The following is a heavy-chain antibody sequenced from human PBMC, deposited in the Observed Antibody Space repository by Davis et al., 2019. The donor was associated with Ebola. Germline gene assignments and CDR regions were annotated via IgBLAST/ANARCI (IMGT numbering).Heavy chain of an antibody. D-gene: IGHD2-8*02. CDR1: EFTFSSYG. CDR3: AKSFLITGSHMSEFRGVDY. CDR2: ISAGGTAP. J-gene: IGHJ4*02. Sequence: PGGSLRLSCAASEFTFSSYGMTWVRQAPGKGLEWVSSISAGGTAPYYADSVKGRFTIPRDNSKNRLSLQMDSLRADDTAVYYCAKSFLITGSHMSEFRGVDYWGQGTVVTVSS. V-gene: IGHV3-23*01.